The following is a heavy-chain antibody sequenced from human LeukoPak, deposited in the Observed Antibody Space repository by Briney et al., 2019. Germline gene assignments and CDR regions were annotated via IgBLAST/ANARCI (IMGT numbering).Heavy chain of an antibody. J-gene: IGHJ4*02. V-gene: IGHV3-23*01. CDR1: GFTFSSYG. CDR3: EKDRAAAAGTTDY. CDR2: ISGSGGST. D-gene: IGHD6-13*01. Sequence: GGSLRLSCAASGFTFSSYGMSWVRQAPGKGLEWVSAISGSGGSTYYADSVKGRFTISRDNSKNTLYLQMNSLRAEDTAVYYCEKDRAAAAGTTDYWGQGTLVTVSS.